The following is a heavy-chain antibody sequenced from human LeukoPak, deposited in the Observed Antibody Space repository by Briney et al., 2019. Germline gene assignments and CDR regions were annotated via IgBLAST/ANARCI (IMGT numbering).Heavy chain of an antibody. CDR1: GYTFTSYD. Sequence: ASVKVSCKASGYTFTSYDINWVRQAPGQGLEWMGWMNPNSGNTGYAQKLQGRVTMTTDTSTSTAYMELRSLRSDDTAVYFCARVVVTAIRWDWYFDLWGRGPLVTVSS. D-gene: IGHD2-21*02. CDR3: ARVVVTAIRWDWYFDL. J-gene: IGHJ2*01. V-gene: IGHV1-8*02. CDR2: MNPNSGNT.